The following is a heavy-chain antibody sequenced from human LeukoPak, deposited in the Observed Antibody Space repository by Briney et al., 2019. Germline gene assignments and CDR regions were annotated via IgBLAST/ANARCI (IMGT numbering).Heavy chain of an antibody. V-gene: IGHV3-21*01. CDR2: ISSTSSYI. CDR1: GFTFSSYS. J-gene: IGHJ6*03. Sequence: GGSLRLSCAASGFTFSSYSMNWVRQAPGKGLEWVSSISSTSSYIYYAASVKGRFTISRDNARNSLYLQMNSLRAEDTAVYYCAKAGYSSYYYYYYMDVWGKGTTVTVSS. D-gene: IGHD6-13*01. CDR3: AKAGYSSYYYYYYMDV.